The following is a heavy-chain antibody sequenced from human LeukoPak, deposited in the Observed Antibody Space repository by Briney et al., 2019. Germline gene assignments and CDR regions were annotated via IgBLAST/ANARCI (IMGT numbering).Heavy chain of an antibody. CDR3: ARDYYDSSGYAPLHY. D-gene: IGHD3-22*01. Sequence: PGRSLRLSCAASGFTFSSHAMHWVRQAPGKGLEWVAVISYDGSNKYYADSVKGRFTISRDNSKNTLYLQMNSLRAEDTAVYYCARDYYDSSGYAPLHYWGQGTLVTVSS. J-gene: IGHJ4*02. V-gene: IGHV3-30*01. CDR2: ISYDGSNK. CDR1: GFTFSSHA.